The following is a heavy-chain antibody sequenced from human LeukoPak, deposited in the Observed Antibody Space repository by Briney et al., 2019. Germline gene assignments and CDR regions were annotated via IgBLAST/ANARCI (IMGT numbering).Heavy chain of an antibody. Sequence: PSETLSLTCTVSGDSISNYYWNWIRQPPGKGLEWIGYIYYSGSTNYNPSLKSRVTISIDTSKNQFSLKLSSVTAADTAAYYCARRAIFEGPFDYWGQGTLVTVSS. D-gene: IGHD3-3*01. CDR2: IYYSGST. J-gene: IGHJ4*02. CDR3: ARRAIFEGPFDY. CDR1: GDSISNYY. V-gene: IGHV4-59*08.